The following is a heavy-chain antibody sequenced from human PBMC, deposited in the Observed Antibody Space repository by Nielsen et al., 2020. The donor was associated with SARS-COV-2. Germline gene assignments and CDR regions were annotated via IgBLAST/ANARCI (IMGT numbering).Heavy chain of an antibody. CDR3: TSRHQWDLSRLDF. Sequence: SEILSFTCTVSGASVSSYYWAWTRQLPGKGLEWMGYIYHSGATDYNPSLESRPTISLDTSKNQLSLSLSSVTASDTAVYFCTSRHQWDLSRLDFWGQGTLVTVSS. D-gene: IGHD1-26*01. V-gene: IGHV4-59*02. CDR2: IYHSGAT. J-gene: IGHJ4*01. CDR1: GASVSSYY.